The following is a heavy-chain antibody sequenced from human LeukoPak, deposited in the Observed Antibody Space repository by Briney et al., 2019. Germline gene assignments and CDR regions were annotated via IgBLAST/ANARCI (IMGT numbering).Heavy chain of an antibody. Sequence: GMSLRLSCGASGFTFSSYWMHWVRQAPGKGLVWVSRINTDGTTTDHADSVKGRFTISRDSAKNTLYVQMNSLRAEDTAVYFCARDPWGYRAGVMDFWGLGTLVTVSS. CDR1: GFTFSSYW. J-gene: IGHJ4*02. V-gene: IGHV3-74*01. CDR3: ARDPWGYRAGVMDF. CDR2: INTDGTTT. D-gene: IGHD1-1*01.